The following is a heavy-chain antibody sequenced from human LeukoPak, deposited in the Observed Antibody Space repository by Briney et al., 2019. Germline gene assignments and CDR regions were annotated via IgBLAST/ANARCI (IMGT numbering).Heavy chain of an antibody. CDR3: ARDVGDGYLRYFDY. CDR2: INPNSGGT. CDR1: GYTFTGYY. D-gene: IGHD5-24*01. V-gene: IGHV1-2*06. J-gene: IGHJ4*02. Sequence: WASVKVSCKASGYTFTGYYMHWVRQAPGQGLEWMGRINPNSGGTNYAQKFQGRVTMTRDTSISTAYMELSRLRSDDTAVYYCARDVGDGYLRYFDYWGQGTLDTVSS.